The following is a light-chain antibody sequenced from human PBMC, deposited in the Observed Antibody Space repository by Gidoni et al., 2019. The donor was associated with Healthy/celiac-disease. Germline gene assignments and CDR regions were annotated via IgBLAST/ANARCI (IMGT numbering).Light chain of an antibody. CDR2: AAS. V-gene: IGKV1-39*01. CDR1: QSISSY. CDR3: QQSYSTPRT. J-gene: IGKJ1*01. Sequence: IQMTHSPSSLSASVGDRVTITCRASQSISSYLNWYQQKPGKAPKLLIYAASRLQSGVPSRFSGRGSGTEFTLTISRLQPEDVATYYCQQSYSTPRTFGQXTKVEIK.